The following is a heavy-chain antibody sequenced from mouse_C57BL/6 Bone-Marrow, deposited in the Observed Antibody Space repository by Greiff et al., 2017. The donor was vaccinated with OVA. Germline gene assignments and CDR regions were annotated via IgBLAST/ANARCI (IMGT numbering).Heavy chain of an antibody. CDR2: IDPSDSYT. CDR1: GYTFTSYW. CDR3: AREKGLRPYYAMDY. D-gene: IGHD2-4*01. V-gene: IGHV1-59*01. J-gene: IGHJ4*01. Sequence: VQLQQSGAELVRPGTSVKLSCKASGYTFTSYWMHWVKQRPGQGLEWIGVIDPSDSYTNYNQKLQGKATLTVDTSSSTAYMQLSSLTSEDSAVYYCAREKGLRPYYAMDYWGQGTSVTVSS.